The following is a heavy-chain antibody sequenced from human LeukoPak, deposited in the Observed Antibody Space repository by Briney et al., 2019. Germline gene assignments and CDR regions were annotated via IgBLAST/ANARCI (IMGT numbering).Heavy chain of an antibody. CDR2: STHSGST. CDR3: ARGRTGAAALDF. D-gene: IGHD2-2*01. CDR1: VGSFSVHY. J-gene: IGHJ4*02. V-gene: IGHV4-34*01. Sequence: PPETLSLTCAFYVGSFSVHYWTYIPQPPGKGLDWIGESTHSGSTNYSPSLKSRVTISVDTSKNQFSLKLTSVTAADTAVYYCARGRTGAAALDFWGPGTLVTVSS.